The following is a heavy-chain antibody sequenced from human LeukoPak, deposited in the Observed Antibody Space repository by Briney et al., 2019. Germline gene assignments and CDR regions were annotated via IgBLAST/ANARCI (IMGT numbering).Heavy chain of an antibody. CDR2: IYYSGNT. D-gene: IGHD3-10*01. CDR3: ARVLAYYFGAGDYYGMDV. CDR1: GGSISNGGYY. V-gene: IGHV4-31*03. J-gene: IGHJ6*02. Sequence: SETLSLTCTVSGGSISNGGYYWNWIRQHPGKGLEWIGYIYYSGNTYYNPSLKSRVTMSVDTSKNQFSLKLSSVTAADTAVYYCARVLAYYFGAGDYYGMDVWGQGTTVTVSS.